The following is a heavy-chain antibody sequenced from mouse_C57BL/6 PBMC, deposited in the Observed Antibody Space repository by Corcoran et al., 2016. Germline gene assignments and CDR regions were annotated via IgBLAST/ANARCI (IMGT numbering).Heavy chain of an antibody. CDR2: INPNNGGT. CDR1: GYTFTDYY. D-gene: IGHD1-1*01. CDR3: ARNYGISWYFDV. V-gene: IGHV1-26*01. Sequence: EVQLQQSGPELVKPGASVKISCKDSGYTFTDYYMNWVKQSHGKSLEWIGDINPNNGGTSYNQKFKGKATLTVDKSSSTAYMELRSLTSEYSAVYYCARNYGISWYFDVWGTGTTVTVSS. J-gene: IGHJ1*03.